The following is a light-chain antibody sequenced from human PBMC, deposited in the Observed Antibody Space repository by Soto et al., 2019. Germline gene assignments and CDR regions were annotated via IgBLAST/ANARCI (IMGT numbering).Light chain of an antibody. J-gene: IGKJ2*01. CDR2: GAS. V-gene: IGKV3-15*01. Sequence: EIVMTQSPATLSVSQGERATLSCRASQSVSSNLAWYQQKPGQAPRLLIYGASTRATGIPARFSGSGSGTEFTLTISSLQSEDFAVYYCQHYNDWPPYTFGQGTKLEI. CDR3: QHYNDWPPYT. CDR1: QSVSSN.